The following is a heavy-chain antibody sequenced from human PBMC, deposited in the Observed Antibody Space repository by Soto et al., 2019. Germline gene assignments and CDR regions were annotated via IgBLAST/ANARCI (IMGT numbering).Heavy chain of an antibody. J-gene: IGHJ6*02. D-gene: IGHD1-26*01. CDR2: IIPIFGTA. CDR3: AREQSVGWLDGEGMDV. Sequence: QVQLVQSGAEVKKPGSSVKVSCKASGGTFSSYAISWVRQAPRQGLEWMGGIIPIFGTANYAQKFQGRVTITADKSTSTAYMELSSLRSEDTAVYYCAREQSVGWLDGEGMDVWGQGTTVTVSS. CDR1: GGTFSSYA. V-gene: IGHV1-69*06.